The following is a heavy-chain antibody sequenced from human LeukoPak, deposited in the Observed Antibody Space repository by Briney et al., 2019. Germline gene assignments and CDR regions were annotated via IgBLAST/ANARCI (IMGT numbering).Heavy chain of an antibody. D-gene: IGHD3-3*02. CDR1: GGSFSGYY. CDR2: INHSGST. Sequence: SETLSLTCAVYGGSFSGYYWSWIRQPPGKGLEWIGEINHSGSTNYNPSLKSRVTISVDTSKNQFSLKLSSVTAADTAVYYCARRAFLEWFPHDYYYYGVDVWGQGTTVTVSS. V-gene: IGHV4-34*01. J-gene: IGHJ6*02. CDR3: ARRAFLEWFPHDYYYYGVDV.